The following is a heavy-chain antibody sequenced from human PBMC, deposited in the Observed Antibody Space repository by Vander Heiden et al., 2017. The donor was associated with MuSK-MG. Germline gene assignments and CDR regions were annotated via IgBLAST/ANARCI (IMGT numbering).Heavy chain of an antibody. CDR3: ARGRGNAVVDYYCMDV. D-gene: IGHD1-1*01. V-gene: IGHV1-8*01. J-gene: IGHJ6*03. CDR1: GYTFTSYD. CDR2: MNPNSGNT. Sequence: QVQLVQSGAEVKKPGPSVKVSCKASGYTFTSYDINWVRQATGQGLGWMGWMNPNSGNTGYAQKFQGRVTMTRNTSISTAYMELSSLRSEDTAVYYCARGRGNAVVDYYCMDVWGKGTTVTVSS.